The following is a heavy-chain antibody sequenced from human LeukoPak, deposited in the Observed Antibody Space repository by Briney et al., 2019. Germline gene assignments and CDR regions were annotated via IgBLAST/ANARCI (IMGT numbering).Heavy chain of an antibody. CDR3: ARESGEIGRSMDV. CDR1: GGSISSYF. V-gene: IGHV4-4*07. J-gene: IGHJ6*03. CDR2: TYTSGTT. D-gene: IGHD2-15*01. Sequence: PSETLSLTCIVSGGSISSYFWSWVRQPAGKGLEWIGRTYTSGTTNYNTSLMSRVTLSLDTSKNQFSLKLTSVTAADTAVYYCARESGEIGRSMDVWGKGTPVTVSS.